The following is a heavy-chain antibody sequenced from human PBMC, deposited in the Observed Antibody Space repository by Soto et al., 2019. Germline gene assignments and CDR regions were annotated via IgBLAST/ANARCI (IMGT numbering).Heavy chain of an antibody. D-gene: IGHD2-2*01. CDR3: ARGTWGIVVVPAAMSGGASVVFDY. V-gene: IGHV4-34*01. J-gene: IGHJ4*02. CDR1: GGTFRGYY. Sequence: SETQSLTSAVYGGTFRGYYWSWIRQHTGKGLEWIGEINHSGSTNYNPSLKSRVTISVDTSKNQFSLKLSSVTAADTAVYYCARGTWGIVVVPAAMSGGASVVFDYWGQGTLVTVSS. CDR2: INHSGST.